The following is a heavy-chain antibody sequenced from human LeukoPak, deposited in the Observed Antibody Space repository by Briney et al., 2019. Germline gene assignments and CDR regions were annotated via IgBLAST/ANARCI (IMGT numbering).Heavy chain of an antibody. J-gene: IGHJ4*02. CDR2: INHSGST. Sequence: SETLSLTCAVYGGSFSGYYWSWIRQPPGKGLEWIGEINHSGSTNYNPSLKSRVTISVDTSKNQFSLKLSSVTAADTAVYYCARSSSWYGKHFDYWGQGTLVTVSS. CDR3: ARSSSWYGKHFDY. D-gene: IGHD6-13*01. CDR1: GGSFSGYY. V-gene: IGHV4-34*01.